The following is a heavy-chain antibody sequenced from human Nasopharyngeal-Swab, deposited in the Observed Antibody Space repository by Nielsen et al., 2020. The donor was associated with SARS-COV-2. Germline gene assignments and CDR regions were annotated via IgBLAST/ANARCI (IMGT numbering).Heavy chain of an antibody. J-gene: IGHJ6*03. CDR1: GGSISSSSYY. Sequence: SETLSLTCTVSGGSISSSSYYWGWIRQPPGKGLEWIGSIYYSGSTYYNPSLKSRVTISVDTSTNQFSLKLSSVTAADTAVYYCATDQPHYYDPPRSTNTGHNPIYYYYYMDVWGKGTTVTVSS. D-gene: IGHD3-22*01. V-gene: IGHV4-39*07. CDR2: IYYSGST. CDR3: ATDQPHYYDPPRSTNTGHNPIYYYYYMDV.